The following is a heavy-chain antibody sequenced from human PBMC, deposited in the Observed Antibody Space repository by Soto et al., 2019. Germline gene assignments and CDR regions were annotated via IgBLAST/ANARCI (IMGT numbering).Heavy chain of an antibody. CDR2: ISSSGSTI. J-gene: IGHJ3*02. CDR3: ARYCGGDCYSDAFDI. CDR1: GFTFSSYE. D-gene: IGHD2-21*02. Sequence: PGGSLRLSCAASGFTFSSYEMNWVRQAPGKGLEWVSYISSSGSTIYYADSVKGRFTISRDNAKNSLYLQMNSLRAEDTAVYYCARYCGGDCYSDAFDIWGQGTMVTVSS. V-gene: IGHV3-48*03.